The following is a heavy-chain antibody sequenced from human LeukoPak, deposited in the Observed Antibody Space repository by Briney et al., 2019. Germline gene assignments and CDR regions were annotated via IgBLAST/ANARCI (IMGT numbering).Heavy chain of an antibody. D-gene: IGHD2-2*01. CDR2: ISAYNGNT. V-gene: IGHV1-18*01. CDR1: GYTFTSYG. J-gene: IGHJ3*02. CDR3: ARDLGCSSTSCYEDAFDI. Sequence: ASVTVSCKASGYTFTSYGISWVRQAPGQGLEWMGWISAYNGNTNYAQKLQGRVTMTTDTSTSTAYMELRSLRSDDTAVYYCARDLGCSSTSCYEDAFDIWGQGTMVTVSS.